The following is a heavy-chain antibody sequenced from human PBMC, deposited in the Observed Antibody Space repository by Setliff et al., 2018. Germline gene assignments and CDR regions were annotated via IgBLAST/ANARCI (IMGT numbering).Heavy chain of an antibody. CDR3: ARVAYGLEYFQY. V-gene: IGHV1-8*01. D-gene: IGHD4-17*01. Sequence: GASVKVSCKVTGYTFSSYDINWVRQATGQGLEWMGWMNPNSGNTGYAQKLQGRVTMTRNISISTAYMELISLKSDDTALYYCARVAYGLEYFQYWGQGTLVTVSS. CDR2: MNPNSGNT. CDR1: GYTFSSYD. J-gene: IGHJ1*01.